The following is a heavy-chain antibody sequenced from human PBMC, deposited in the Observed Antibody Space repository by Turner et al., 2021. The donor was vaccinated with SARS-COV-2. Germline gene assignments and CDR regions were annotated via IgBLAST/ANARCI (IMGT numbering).Heavy chain of an antibody. Sequence: QFQLVQSGAVVKKPGASVKVTCDVSGYTLIALSMHWVRQAPGKGLEWMGGFDPEDGETIYAQKFQGRVTMTEDTSTDTAYMELSSLRSEDTAVYYCATAPANYYDSSGSKGFYYYYYGMDVWGQGTTVTVS. V-gene: IGHV1-24*01. CDR3: ATAPANYYDSSGSKGFYYYYYGMDV. D-gene: IGHD3-22*01. J-gene: IGHJ6*02. CDR2: FDPEDGET. CDR1: GYTLIALS.